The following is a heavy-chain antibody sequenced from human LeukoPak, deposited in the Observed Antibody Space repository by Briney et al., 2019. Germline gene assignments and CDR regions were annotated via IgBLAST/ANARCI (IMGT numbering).Heavy chain of an antibody. D-gene: IGHD3-22*01. Sequence: GGSLRLSCAASGFTFSDYYMSWIRQAPGKGLEWVSYISSSGSTIYYADSVKGRFTISRDNAKNSLYLQMNSLRVEDTAVYYCAGGDFYTYSDSIPYYDHWGQGTLVTVSS. CDR2: ISSSGSTI. J-gene: IGHJ5*02. CDR3: AGGDFYTYSDSIPYYDH. V-gene: IGHV3-11*04. CDR1: GFTFSDYY.